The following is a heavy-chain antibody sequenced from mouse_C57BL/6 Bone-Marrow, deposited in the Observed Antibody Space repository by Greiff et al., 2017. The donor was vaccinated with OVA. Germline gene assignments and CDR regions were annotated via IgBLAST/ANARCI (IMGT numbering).Heavy chain of an antibody. CDR2: IYPRSGNT. J-gene: IGHJ4*01. CDR1: GYTFTSYG. CDR3: ARWRPFYAMDY. V-gene: IGHV1-81*01. Sequence: VQLQQSGAELARPGASVKLSCKASGYTFTSYGISWVKQRTGQGLEWIGEIYPRSGNTYYNEKFKGKATLTADKSSSTAYMELRSLTSEDSAVYFWARWRPFYAMDYWGQGTSVTVSA.